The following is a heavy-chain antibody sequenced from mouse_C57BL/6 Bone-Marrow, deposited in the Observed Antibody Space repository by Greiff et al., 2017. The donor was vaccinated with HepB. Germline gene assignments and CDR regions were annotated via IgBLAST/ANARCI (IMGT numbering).Heavy chain of an antibody. CDR1: GYTFTDYE. Sequence: QVHVKQSGAELVRPGASVTLSCKASGYTFTDYEMHWVKQTPVHGLEWIGAIDPETGGTAYNQKFKGKAILTADKSSSTAYMELRSLTSEDSAVYYCTNPYDYDGYWGQGTTLTVSS. J-gene: IGHJ2*01. D-gene: IGHD2-4*01. CDR3: TNPYDYDGY. CDR2: IDPETGGT. V-gene: IGHV1-15*01.